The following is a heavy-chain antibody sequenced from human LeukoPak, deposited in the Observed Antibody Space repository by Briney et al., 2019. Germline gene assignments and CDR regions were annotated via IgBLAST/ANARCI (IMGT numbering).Heavy chain of an antibody. Sequence: GGSLRLSCAASGFIVSSNYMSWVRQAPGKGLEWVSVIYSGGSTYYADSVKGRFTISRVNSKNTLYLQMDSLGAEDTAVYYCARGTHYYDSIGYYSEYFQNWGQGTLVTVSS. CDR2: IYSGGST. V-gene: IGHV3-53*01. D-gene: IGHD3-22*01. CDR1: GFIVSSNY. CDR3: ARGTHYYDSIGYYSEYFQN. J-gene: IGHJ1*01.